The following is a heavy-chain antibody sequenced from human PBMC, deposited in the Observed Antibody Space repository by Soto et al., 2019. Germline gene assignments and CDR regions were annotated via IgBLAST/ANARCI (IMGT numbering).Heavy chain of an antibody. Sequence: QVQLQESGPGLVKPSETLSLTCTVSGVSMTSYYWSWVRQPPGKGLEWIGYVYYSGSTTYNPSLKSRVTISVDTSKNQFSLKVTSVTPADTAVYYCARVRLIGGTYCFDCWGQGTLVTVSS. J-gene: IGHJ4*02. CDR2: VYYSGST. D-gene: IGHD1-26*01. CDR1: GVSMTSYY. V-gene: IGHV4-59*01. CDR3: ARVRLIGGTYCFDC.